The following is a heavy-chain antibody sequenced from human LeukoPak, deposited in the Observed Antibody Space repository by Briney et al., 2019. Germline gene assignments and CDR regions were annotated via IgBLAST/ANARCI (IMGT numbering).Heavy chain of an antibody. CDR2: IYPGDSDT. V-gene: IGHV5-51*01. D-gene: IGHD3-22*01. CDR1: GYSFTSYW. CDR3: ARHRSVRDWFDP. Sequence: PRESLKISCKGSGYSFTSYWTGWVRQMPGKGLEWMGIIYPGDSDTRYSPSFQGQVTISADKPISTAYLQWSSLKASDTAMYYCARHRSVRDWFDPWGQGTLVTVSS. J-gene: IGHJ5*02.